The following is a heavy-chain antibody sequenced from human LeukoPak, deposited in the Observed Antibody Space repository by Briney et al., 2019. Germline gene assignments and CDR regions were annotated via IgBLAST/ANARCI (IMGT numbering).Heavy chain of an antibody. CDR3: ARGGTIFGPEGVAFDI. CDR2: MNPNSGNT. CDR1: GYTFTSYD. V-gene: IGHV1-8*01. D-gene: IGHD3-3*01. J-gene: IGHJ3*02. Sequence: GASVKVSCKASGYTFTSYDINWVRQATGQGLEWMGWMNPNSGNTGYAQKFQGRVTITADESTSTAYMELSSLRSEDTAVYYCARGGTIFGPEGVAFDIWGQGTMVTVSS.